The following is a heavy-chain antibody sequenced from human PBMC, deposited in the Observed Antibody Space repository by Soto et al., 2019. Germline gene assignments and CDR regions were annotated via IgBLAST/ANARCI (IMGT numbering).Heavy chain of an antibody. V-gene: IGHV1-69*02. Sequence: QVQLVQSGAEVRKPGSSVKVSCQASGGTFSNSTVTWVRQAPGQGLEWMGRLIPILGLANYAQKFRGRLTITADKSTTTAYMELRSLRPEDTAIYYCARFKLGADYWGQGTLVTVSS. CDR1: GGTFSNST. D-gene: IGHD3-16*01. CDR2: LIPILGLA. J-gene: IGHJ4*02. CDR3: ARFKLGADY.